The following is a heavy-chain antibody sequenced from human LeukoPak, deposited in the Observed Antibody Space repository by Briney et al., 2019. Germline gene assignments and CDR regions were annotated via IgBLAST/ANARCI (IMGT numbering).Heavy chain of an antibody. D-gene: IGHD3-16*02. CDR3: ARDPPKVDYVWGSYRYTGWFDP. Sequence: GASVKVSCKASGYTFPSYYMHWVRQAPGQGLEWMGIINPSGGSTSYAQKFQGRVTMTRDTSTGTVYMELSSLRSEDTAVYYCARDPPKVDYVWGSYRYTGWFDPWGQGTLVTVSS. J-gene: IGHJ5*02. CDR1: GYTFPSYY. CDR2: INPSGGST. V-gene: IGHV1-46*01.